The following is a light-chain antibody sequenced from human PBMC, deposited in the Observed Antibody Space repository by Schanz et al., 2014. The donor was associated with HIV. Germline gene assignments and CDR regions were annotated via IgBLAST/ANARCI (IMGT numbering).Light chain of an antibody. Sequence: IQMTQSPATLYASVGDRVTITCRTSQSIGNSLAWLQQKPGRAPKVLIYKASTLESGVPSTFRGSGSGTDFTLTISSLQPDDFATYYCQQSYSTLRYTFGQGTKLEIK. CDR1: QSIGNS. CDR2: KAS. V-gene: IGKV1-5*03. CDR3: QQSYSTLRYT. J-gene: IGKJ2*01.